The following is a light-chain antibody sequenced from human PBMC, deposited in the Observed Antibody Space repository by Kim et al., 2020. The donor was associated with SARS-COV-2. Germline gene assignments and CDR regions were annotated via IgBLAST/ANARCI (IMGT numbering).Light chain of an antibody. CDR1: QDIANA. CDR3: QKHSTSPFT. Sequence: ASVGDRVTITCRASQDIANALAWYQQKPGRAPKGLIYGASNLQSGVPSRFSGSGSGTEFTLTIDSLQTEDFATYYCQKHSTSPFTFGPGTRLDIK. J-gene: IGKJ3*01. V-gene: IGKV1-17*01. CDR2: GAS.